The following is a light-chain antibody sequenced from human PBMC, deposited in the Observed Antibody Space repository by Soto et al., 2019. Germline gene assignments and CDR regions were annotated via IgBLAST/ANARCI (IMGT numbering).Light chain of an antibody. Sequence: QSVLTQPPSVSWAPGQRVTISCTGSSSNIGAGYVVHWYQQLPGAAPKLLIFSDNNRPSGVPDRFSGSKSGISASLAITGLQTEDEADYYCQTYDNNSDYVFGTGTKVTVL. J-gene: IGLJ1*01. CDR2: SDN. V-gene: IGLV1-40*01. CDR1: SSNIGAGYV. CDR3: QTYDNNSDYV.